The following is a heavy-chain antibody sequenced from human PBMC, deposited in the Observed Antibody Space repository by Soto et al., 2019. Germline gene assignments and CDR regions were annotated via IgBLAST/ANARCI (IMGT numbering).Heavy chain of an antibody. CDR2: INPSGGST. Sequence: ASVKVSCKASGYTFTSYYMHWVRQAPGQGLEWMGIINPSGGSTSYAQKFQGRVTMTRDTSTSTVYMELSSLRSEDTAVYYCARVLLNYYDSSGYTEGAFDIWGQGTMVTVSS. V-gene: IGHV1-46*01. D-gene: IGHD3-22*01. CDR3: ARVLLNYYDSSGYTEGAFDI. J-gene: IGHJ3*02. CDR1: GYTFTSYY.